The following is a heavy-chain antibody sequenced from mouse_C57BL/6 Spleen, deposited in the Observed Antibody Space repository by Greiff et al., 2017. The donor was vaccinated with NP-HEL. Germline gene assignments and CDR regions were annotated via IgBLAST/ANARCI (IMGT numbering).Heavy chain of an antibody. V-gene: IGHV5-17*01. CDR2: ISSGSSTI. J-gene: IGHJ4*01. CDR1: GFTFRDYG. CDR3: ASGGYYAMDY. Sequence: EVKLVESGGGLVKPGGSLKLSCAASGFTFRDYGMHWVRQAPEKGLEWVAYISSGSSTIYYADTVKGRFTISRDKAKNTLFLQMTSLRSEDTAMYYCASGGYYAMDYWGQGTSVTVSS.